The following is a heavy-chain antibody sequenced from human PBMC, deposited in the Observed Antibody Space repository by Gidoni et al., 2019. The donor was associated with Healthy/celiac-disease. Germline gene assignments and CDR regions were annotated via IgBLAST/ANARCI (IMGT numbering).Heavy chain of an antibody. Sequence: QVQMVQSGAEVKKPGSSVKVSCKASGGTFSSYTISWVRQAPGQGLEWMGRLIPILGIANYAQKFQGRVTITADKSTSTAYMELSSLRSEDTAVYYCARGSYYDSSGYNLDYWGQGTLVTVSS. CDR1: GGTFSSYT. V-gene: IGHV1-69*02. J-gene: IGHJ4*02. CDR2: LIPILGIA. D-gene: IGHD3-22*01. CDR3: ARGSYYDSSGYNLDY.